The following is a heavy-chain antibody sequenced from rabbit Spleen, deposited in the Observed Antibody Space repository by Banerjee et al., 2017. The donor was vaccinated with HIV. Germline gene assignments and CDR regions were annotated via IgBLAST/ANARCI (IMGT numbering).Heavy chain of an antibody. D-gene: IGHD6-1*01. J-gene: IGHJ6*01. CDR1: GFSFGGSQY. CDR3: ARSNGRGGYTYASDL. V-gene: IGHV1S45*01. Sequence: QEQLVESGGGLVQPEGSLTLTCTASGFSFGGSQYMCWVRQAPGKGLEWIACIYIDSGKTYYASWAKGRFTISKTSSTTVTLQMTSLTAADTASYFCARSNGRGGYTYASDLWGPGTLVTVS. CDR2: IYIDSGKT.